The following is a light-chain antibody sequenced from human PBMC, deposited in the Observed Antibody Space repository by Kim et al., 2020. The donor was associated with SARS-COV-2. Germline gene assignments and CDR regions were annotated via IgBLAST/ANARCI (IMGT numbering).Light chain of an antibody. CDR2: DAS. J-gene: IGKJ1*01. CDR3: HQRYNRPRT. Sequence: LSPGERATRSCRASQSISNFLAWYQQKPGQAPRRLVYDASYRATGIPARFSGSGSGTDFTLTSSSLEAEDFAVYYCHQRYNRPRTFGQGTKVDIK. CDR1: QSISNF. V-gene: IGKV3-11*01.